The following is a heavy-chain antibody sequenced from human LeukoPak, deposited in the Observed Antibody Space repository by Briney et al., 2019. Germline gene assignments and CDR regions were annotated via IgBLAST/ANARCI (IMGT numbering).Heavy chain of an antibody. V-gene: IGHV3-74*01. CDR2: INSDGSST. CDR1: GFTFSSYW. J-gene: IGHJ4*02. D-gene: IGHD6-25*01. Sequence: GGSLRLSCAASGFTFSSYWMHWVRQAPGQGLVWVSRINSDGSSTYYADSVKGRFTISRDNAKNTLYLQMNSLRAEDTAVYYCARGYSSGLYYFDYWGQGTLVTVSS. CDR3: ARGYSSGLYYFDY.